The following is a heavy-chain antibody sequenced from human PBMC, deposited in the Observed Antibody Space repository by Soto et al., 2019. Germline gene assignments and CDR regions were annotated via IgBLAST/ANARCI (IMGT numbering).Heavy chain of an antibody. V-gene: IGHV3-23*01. CDR2: ISGSGGST. CDR1: GFAFISYA. Sequence: PGGSLRLSCAASGFAFISYAIICFRQSPFKWLEWVSAISGSGGSTYYADSVKGRFTISRDNSKNTLYLQMNSLRAEDTAVYYCASRYTYYYDSSGPSGFDYWGQGTLVTVSS. D-gene: IGHD3-22*01. CDR3: ASRYTYYYDSSGPSGFDY. J-gene: IGHJ4*02.